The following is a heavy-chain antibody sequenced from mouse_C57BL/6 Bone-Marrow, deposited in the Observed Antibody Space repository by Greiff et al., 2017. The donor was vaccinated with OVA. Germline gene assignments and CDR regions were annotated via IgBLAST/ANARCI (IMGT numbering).Heavy chain of an antibody. D-gene: IGHD1-1*01. CDR3: AFYCGSSYRYWYFDV. CDR2: IHPNSGST. CDR1: GYTFTSYW. J-gene: IGHJ1*03. Sequence: QVQLQQPGAELVKPGASVKLSCKASGYTFTSYWMHWVKQRPGQGLEWIGMIHPNSGSTNYNEKFKSKATLTVDKSTSTAYMQLSSLTSEDSAVYSCAFYCGSSYRYWYFDVWGTGTTVTVSS. V-gene: IGHV1-64*01.